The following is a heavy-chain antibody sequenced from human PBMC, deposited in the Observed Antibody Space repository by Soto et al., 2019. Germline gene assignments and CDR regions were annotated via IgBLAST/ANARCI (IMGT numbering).Heavy chain of an antibody. CDR2: IYYSGGT. CDR3: ARQLVTLHYFGY. V-gene: IGHV4-59*01. CDR1: GGSISSYY. J-gene: IGHJ4*02. D-gene: IGHD1-1*01. Sequence: QVQLQESGPGLVKPSETLSLTCTVSGGSISSYYWSWIRQPPGKGLEWIGYIYYSGGTNYNPSLNGRVTISVDTSKNLCCLNLSSVTAADTAVYYCARQLVTLHYFGYWGQGTLVTVSS.